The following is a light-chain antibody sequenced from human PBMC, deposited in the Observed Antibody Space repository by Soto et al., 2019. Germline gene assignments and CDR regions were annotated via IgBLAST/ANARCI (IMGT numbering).Light chain of an antibody. CDR2: DVS. Sequence: QSALTQPASVSGSPGQSITISCTGTSSDVGGYNYVSWYQQHQGNAPKILIYDVSNRPSGVSNSYSGSKSRNTASLTISGIQAEDEAVYYCSSDTSSTTLVVFGGGTKLTVL. CDR3: SSDTSSTTLVV. CDR1: SSDVGGYNY. V-gene: IGLV2-14*01. J-gene: IGLJ2*01.